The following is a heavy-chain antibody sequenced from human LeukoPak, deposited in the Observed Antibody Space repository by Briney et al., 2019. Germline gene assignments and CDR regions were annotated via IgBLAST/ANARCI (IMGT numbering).Heavy chain of an antibody. D-gene: IGHD2-2*01. J-gene: IGHJ1*01. CDR3: AKISCSSTSCYPMADEYFQH. Sequence: GGSLRLSCAASGFTFSSYAMSWVHQAPGKGLEWVSAISGSGGSTYYADSVKGRFTISRDNSKNTLYLQMNSLRAEDTAVYYCAKISCSSTSCYPMADEYFQHWGQGTLVTVSS. CDR2: ISGSGGST. CDR1: GFTFSSYA. V-gene: IGHV3-23*01.